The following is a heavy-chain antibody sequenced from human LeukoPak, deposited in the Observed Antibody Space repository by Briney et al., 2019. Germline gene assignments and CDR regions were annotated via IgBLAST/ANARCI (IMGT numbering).Heavy chain of an antibody. CDR1: GGTFSSYA. D-gene: IGHD1-26*01. CDR3: AREAIVGATDY. Sequence: ASVKVSCKASGGTFSSYAISWVRQAPGQGLEWMGRIIPIFGTANYAQKFQGRVTMTRDTSTSTVYMELSSLRSEDTAVYYCAREAIVGATDYWGQGTLVTVSS. J-gene: IGHJ4*02. CDR2: IIPIFGTA. V-gene: IGHV1-69*05.